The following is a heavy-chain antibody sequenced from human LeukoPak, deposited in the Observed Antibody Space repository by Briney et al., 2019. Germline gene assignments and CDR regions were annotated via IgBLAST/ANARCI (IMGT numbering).Heavy chain of an antibody. CDR3: ARYCSSTSCYFT. D-gene: IGHD2-2*01. CDR2: INHSGST. CDR1: GGSFSGYY. J-gene: IGHJ5*02. Sequence: PSETLSLTCAVHGGSFSGYYWSWFRKPPGKGLECIGEINHSGSTTYIPSLKSRVTISVDTSKDQFSLKLSSVTAADTAVYYCARYCSSTSCYFTWGQGTLVTVSS. V-gene: IGHV4-34*01.